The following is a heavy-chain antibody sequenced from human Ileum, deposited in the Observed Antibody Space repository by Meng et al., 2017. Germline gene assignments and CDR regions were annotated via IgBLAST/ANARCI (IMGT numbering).Heavy chain of an antibody. D-gene: IGHD3-16*01. CDR2: ISAYNGNT. J-gene: IGHJ4*02. CDR1: GYTFTSYG. CDR3: ARDWDDYVWGSYSFDY. V-gene: IGHV1-18*01. Sequence: ASVKVSCKASGYTFTSYGISWVRHAPGQGLEWMGWISAYNGNTNYAQKLQGRVTMTTDTSTSTAYMELRSLRSDDTAVYYCARDWDDYVWGSYSFDYWGQGNQVTVAS.